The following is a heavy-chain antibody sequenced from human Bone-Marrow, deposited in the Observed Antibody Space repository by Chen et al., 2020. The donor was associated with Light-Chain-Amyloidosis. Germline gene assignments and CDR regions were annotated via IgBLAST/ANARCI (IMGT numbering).Heavy chain of an antibody. D-gene: IGHD3-9*01. CDR3: AKDISYDDILPGYPADAFDI. V-gene: IGHV3-23*04. CDR2: IGGSGVSR. Sequence: EVQLVESGGGLLQRGGSLRLSCAASGFAFSSYAMSWVRQAPGKGLEWVSTIGGSGVSRYFGDSVKGRLTISRDNSTTALLLQMNILRAEDTAVYYCAKDISYDDILPGYPADAFDIWGQGTMVTVSS. CDR1: GFAFSSYA. J-gene: IGHJ3*02.